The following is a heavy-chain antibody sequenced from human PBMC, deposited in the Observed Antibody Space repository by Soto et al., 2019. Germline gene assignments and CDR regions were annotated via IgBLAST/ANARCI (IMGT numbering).Heavy chain of an antibody. CDR2: INHSGST. CDR1: CGSFSGYY. Sequence: SETLSLTCAVYCGSFSGYYWSWIRQPPGKGLEWIGEINHSGSTNYNPSLKSRVTISVDTSKNQFSLKLSSVTAAHTAVYYCAGGYTAMVNNWGQGTLVTVSS. V-gene: IGHV4-34*01. J-gene: IGHJ4*02. D-gene: IGHD5-18*01. CDR3: AGGYTAMVNN.